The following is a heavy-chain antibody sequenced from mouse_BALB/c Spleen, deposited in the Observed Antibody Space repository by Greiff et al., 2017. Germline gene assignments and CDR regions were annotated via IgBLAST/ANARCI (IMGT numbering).Heavy chain of an antibody. CDR2: ISNGGGST. CDR1: GFTFSSYT. V-gene: IGHV5-12-2*01. D-gene: IGHD2-1*01. Sequence: EVKVVESGGGLVQPGGSLKLSCAASGFTFSSYTMSWVRQTPEKRLEWVAYISNGGGSTYYPDTVKGRFTISRDNAKNTLYLQMSSLKSEDTAMYYCARVGMVTTAMDYWGQGTSVTVSS. J-gene: IGHJ4*01. CDR3: ARVGMVTTAMDY.